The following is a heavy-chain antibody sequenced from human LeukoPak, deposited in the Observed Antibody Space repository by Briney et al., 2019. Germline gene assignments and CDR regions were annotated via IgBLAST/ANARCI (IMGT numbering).Heavy chain of an antibody. CDR3: ARVDTIFGVVIGYFDL. V-gene: IGHV4-38-2*02. D-gene: IGHD3-3*01. J-gene: IGHJ2*01. CDR2: MYHSGST. CDR1: GYSISSGYY. Sequence: SETLSLTCTVSGYSISSGYYWGWIRRPPGQGLEWIGSMYHSGSTYYNPSLKSRVTISVDTSKNQFSLKLSSVTAADTAVYYCARVDTIFGVVIGYFDLWGRGTLVTVSS.